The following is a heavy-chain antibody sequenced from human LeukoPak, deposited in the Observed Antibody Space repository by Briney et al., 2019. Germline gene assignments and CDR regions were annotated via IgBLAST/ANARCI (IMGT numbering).Heavy chain of an antibody. J-gene: IGHJ4*02. V-gene: IGHV4-34*01. CDR3: ALIFGRLEVGGTPFDS. Sequence: PSETLSLTCAVYGGSFSDYWWTWIRQSPGKGLEWIGEVNHSGRTNYNPSLKSRVSISVDRSKKQFSLKLTSVTAADTALYYCALIFGRLEVGGTPFDSWGQGTLVTVSS. CDR1: GGSFSDYW. CDR2: VNHSGRT. D-gene: IGHD2/OR15-2a*01.